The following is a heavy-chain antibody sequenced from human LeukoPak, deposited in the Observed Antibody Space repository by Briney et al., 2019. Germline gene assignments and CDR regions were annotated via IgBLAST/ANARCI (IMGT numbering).Heavy chain of an antibody. Sequence: GGSLRLSCAASEFTFSSYWMHWVRQAPGKGLVWVSRIKGDGSSTTYADSVKGRFTISRDNAKNTLYLQMNSLTAEDTAVYYCASPVGYSSSWDWGQGTLVTVSS. CDR3: ASPVGYSSSWD. D-gene: IGHD6-13*01. J-gene: IGHJ4*02. CDR2: IKGDGSST. V-gene: IGHV3-74*01. CDR1: EFTFSSYW.